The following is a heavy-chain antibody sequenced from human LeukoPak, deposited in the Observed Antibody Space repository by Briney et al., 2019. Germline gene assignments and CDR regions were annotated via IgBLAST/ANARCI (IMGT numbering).Heavy chain of an antibody. CDR1: GGTFSSYA. J-gene: IGHJ5*02. V-gene: IGHV1-18*01. CDR3: ARGFKDLGYYGSGSYSLFDP. Sequence: ASVKVSCKASGGTFSSYAISWVRQAPGQGLEWMGWISAYNGNTNYAQKLQGRVTMTTDTSTSTAYMELRSLRSDDTAVYYCARGFKDLGYYGSGSYSLFDPWGQGTLVTVSS. CDR2: ISAYNGNT. D-gene: IGHD3-10*01.